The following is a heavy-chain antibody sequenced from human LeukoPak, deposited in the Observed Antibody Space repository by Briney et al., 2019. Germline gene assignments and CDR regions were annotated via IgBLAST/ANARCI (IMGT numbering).Heavy chain of an antibody. V-gene: IGHV4-61*01. J-gene: IGHJ5*02. CDR1: GVSISSSSYY. CDR2: IYYSGST. Sequence: SETLSLTCTVSGVSISSSSYYWSWIRQPPGKGLEWIGYIYYSGSTNYNPSLKSRVTISVDTSKNQFSLKLSSVTAADTAVYYCAREIRYFDWLATPPGWFDPWGQGTLVTVSS. CDR3: AREIRYFDWLATPPGWFDP. D-gene: IGHD3-9*01.